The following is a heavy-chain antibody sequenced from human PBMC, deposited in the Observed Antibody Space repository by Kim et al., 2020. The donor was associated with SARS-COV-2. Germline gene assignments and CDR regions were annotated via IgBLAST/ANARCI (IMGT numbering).Heavy chain of an antibody. CDR3: AREGLAASGNAY. V-gene: IGHV7-4-1*02. CDR2: INTKTGSP. Sequence: ASVKVSCKASGYTFSNYPMNWVRQAPGQGLEWMGWINTKTGSPTYAQGFTGRFVFSFDTSFTTAYLQISSLKAEDTAIYFCAREGLAASGNAYWGQGTLVTVSS. J-gene: IGHJ4*02. CDR1: GYTFSNYP. D-gene: IGHD6-13*01.